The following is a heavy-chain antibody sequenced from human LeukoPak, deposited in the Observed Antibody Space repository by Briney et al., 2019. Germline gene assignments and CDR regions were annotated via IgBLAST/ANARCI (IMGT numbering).Heavy chain of an antibody. CDR3: ARGRDGYNTR. J-gene: IGHJ1*01. V-gene: IGHV1-69*05. CDR1: GGTFSSYA. D-gene: IGHD5-24*01. Sequence: SVKVSCKASGGTFSSYAISWVRQAPGQGLEWMGGIIPIFGTANYAQKFQGRVTITTDESTGTAYMELSSLRSEDTAVYYCARGRDGYNTRWGQGTLVIVSS. CDR2: IIPIFGTA.